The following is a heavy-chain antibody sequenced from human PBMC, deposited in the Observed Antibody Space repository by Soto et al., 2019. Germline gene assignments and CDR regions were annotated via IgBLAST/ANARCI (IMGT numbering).Heavy chain of an antibody. V-gene: IGHV3-23*01. D-gene: IGHD7-27*01. Sequence: PVGSLRLSCVASEFTFRSRVIHWVRQAPGEGLEWVPTTTDSGGDTKYADSVRGRFTISRANSKNTLYLQMCSLRADDSAVYYFARGSKASYLGSRVFDLWGCGTLVTVSS. J-gene: IGHJ4*01. CDR1: EFTFRSRV. CDR3: ARGSKASYLGSRVFDL. CDR2: TTDSGGDT.